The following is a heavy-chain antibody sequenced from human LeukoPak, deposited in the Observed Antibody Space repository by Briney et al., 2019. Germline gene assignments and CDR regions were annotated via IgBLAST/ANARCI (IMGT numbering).Heavy chain of an antibody. D-gene: IGHD4-23*01. CDR1: GGSINSYY. CDR2: IYSSGST. V-gene: IGHV4-4*07. J-gene: IGHJ4*02. CDR3: ARGGKATVVTM. Sequence: KASETLSLTCTVSGGSINSYYWSWIRQPAGKGREWIGRIYSSGSTNYSPSLKSRVSMSVDTSKNQFSLKLTSVTAADTAVYYCARGGKATVVTMWGQGILVTVSS.